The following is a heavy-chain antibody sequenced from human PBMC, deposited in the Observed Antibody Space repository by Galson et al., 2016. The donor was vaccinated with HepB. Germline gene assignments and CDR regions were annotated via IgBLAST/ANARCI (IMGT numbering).Heavy chain of an antibody. CDR3: ARSPSMIRGVILDS. J-gene: IGHJ4*02. CDR1: GGSLSSYY. D-gene: IGHD3-10*01. V-gene: IGHV4-59*01. Sequence: ETLSLTCTVSGGSLSSYYWSWIRLPPGKGLEWIGYIYYSGSTNYNPSLKSRVTISIDTSKNQFSLKLSSVTAADTAMYYCARSPSMIRGVILDSWGQGTLVTVSS. CDR2: IYYSGST.